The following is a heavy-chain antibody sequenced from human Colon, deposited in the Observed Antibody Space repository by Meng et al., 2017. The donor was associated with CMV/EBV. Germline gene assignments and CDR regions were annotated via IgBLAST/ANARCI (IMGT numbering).Heavy chain of an antibody. V-gene: IGHV3-21*02. J-gene: IGHJ4*02. CDR1: GFTFSSHS. CDR3: AREEVGEMAVFDN. CDR2: ISRSSTHI. D-gene: IGHD5-24*01. Sequence: VKLVESGGGLVKPGGSLRLSCTTSGFTFSSHSMNWVRQAPGKGLEWVSSISRSSTHIYYLDSVKGRFTISRDNARNSLYLQMNSLRAEDTAVYYCAREEVGEMAVFDNWGQGTLVTVSS.